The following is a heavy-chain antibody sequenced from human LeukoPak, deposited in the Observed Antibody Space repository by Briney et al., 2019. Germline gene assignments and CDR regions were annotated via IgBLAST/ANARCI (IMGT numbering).Heavy chain of an antibody. J-gene: IGHJ4*02. D-gene: IGHD6-19*01. V-gene: IGHV4-30-2*01. CDR2: IYHSGST. Sequence: KTSETLSLTCAVSGGSISSGGYSWSWIRQPPGKGLEWIGYIYHSGSTNYNPSLKSRVTISVDTSKNQFSLKLSSVTAADTAVYYCARQSSGLSEGGHFDYWGQGTLVTVSS. CDR1: GGSISSGGYS. CDR3: ARQSSGLSEGGHFDY.